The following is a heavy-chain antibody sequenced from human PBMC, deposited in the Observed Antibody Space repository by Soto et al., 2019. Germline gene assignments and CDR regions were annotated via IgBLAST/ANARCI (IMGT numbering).Heavy chain of an antibody. CDR1: GGTFSSYA. D-gene: IGHD6-13*01. Sequence: VASVKVSGKASGGTFSSYAISWVRQAPGQGLEWMGGIIPIFGTANYAQKFQGRVTITADESTSTAYMELSSLRSEDTAVYYCARGVAAGRYGGDAFDIWGQGTMVTVSS. J-gene: IGHJ3*02. CDR3: ARGVAAGRYGGDAFDI. CDR2: IIPIFGTA. V-gene: IGHV1-69*13.